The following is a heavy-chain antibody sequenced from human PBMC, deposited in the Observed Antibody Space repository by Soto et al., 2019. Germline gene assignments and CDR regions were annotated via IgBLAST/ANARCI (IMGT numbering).Heavy chain of an antibody. D-gene: IGHD3-16*01. CDR3: ASSLGGVNPTSVDY. CDR2: IIPILGIA. CDR1: GGTFSSYT. Sequence: QVQLVQSGAEVKKPGSSVKVSCKASGGTFSSYTISWVRQAPGQGLEWMGRIIPILGIANYAQKFQGRVTITADKSTSTAYMELSSLRSADTAVYYCASSLGGVNPTSVDYWGQGTLVTVSS. J-gene: IGHJ4*02. V-gene: IGHV1-69*02.